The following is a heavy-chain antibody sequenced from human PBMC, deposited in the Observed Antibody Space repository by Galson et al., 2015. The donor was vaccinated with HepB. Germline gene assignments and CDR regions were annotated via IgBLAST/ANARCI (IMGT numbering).Heavy chain of an antibody. CDR1: GYTFTDYY. CDR2: VDPEDGET. D-gene: IGHD6-6*01. V-gene: IGHV1-69-2*01. J-gene: IGHJ4*02. CDR3: ATLEYSSSPHFDY. Sequence: VKVSCKVSGYTFTDYYMHWVQQAPGKGLEWMGLVDPEDGETIYAEKFQGRVTITADTSTDTAYMELSSLRSEDTAVYYCATLEYSSSPHFDYWGQGTLVTVSS.